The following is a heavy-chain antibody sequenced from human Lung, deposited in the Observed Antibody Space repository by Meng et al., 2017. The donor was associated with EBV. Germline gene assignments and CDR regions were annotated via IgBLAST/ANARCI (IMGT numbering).Heavy chain of an antibody. J-gene: IGHJ4*02. CDR1: GGSIRNDQW. CDR2: IYYSGST. Sequence: QVQLQESGPGLVKPSGTLSLTCDVSGGSIRNDQWWSWVRQAPGKGLEWIGSIYYSGSTYYNPSLKSRVTISVDTSKNQFSLKLSSVTAADTAVYYCARPSIAVAGWDYWGQGTLVTVSS. V-gene: IGHV4-4*02. CDR3: ARPSIAVAGWDY. D-gene: IGHD6-19*01.